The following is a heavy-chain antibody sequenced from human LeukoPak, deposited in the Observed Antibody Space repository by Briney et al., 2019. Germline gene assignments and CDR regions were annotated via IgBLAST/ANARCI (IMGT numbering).Heavy chain of an antibody. CDR3: ARDSIYGSSSVYNWFDP. CDR2: IYYSGST. J-gene: IGHJ5*02. V-gene: IGHV4-59*01. Sequence: SETLSLTCTVSGGSISSYYWSWIRQPPGKGLEWIGYIYYSGSTNYNPSLKSRVTISVDTSKNQFSLKLSSVTAADTAVYYCARDSIYGSSSVYNWFDPWGQGTLVTVSS. CDR1: GGSISSYY. D-gene: IGHD6-6*01.